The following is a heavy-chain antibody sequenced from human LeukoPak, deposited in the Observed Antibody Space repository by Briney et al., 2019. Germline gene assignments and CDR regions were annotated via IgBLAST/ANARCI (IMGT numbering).Heavy chain of an antibody. CDR1: GFTFSSYW. V-gene: IGHV3-74*01. Sequence: GGSLRLSCAASGFTFSSYWMHWVRQAPGKGLVWVSRINSDGSSTSYADSVKGRFTISRDNAKNTLYLQMNSLRAEDTAVYYCASSDYGDATDYWGQGTLVTVSS. J-gene: IGHJ4*02. D-gene: IGHD4-17*01. CDR3: ASSDYGDATDY. CDR2: INSDGSST.